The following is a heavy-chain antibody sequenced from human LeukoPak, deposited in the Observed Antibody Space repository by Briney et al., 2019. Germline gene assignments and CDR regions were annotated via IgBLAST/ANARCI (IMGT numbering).Heavy chain of an antibody. CDR2: IIPIFGTA. D-gene: IGHD3-9*01. V-gene: IGHV1-69*05. J-gene: IGHJ5*02. CDR3: ARGVLTGYYTNWFDP. Sequence: GASVKVSCKASGGTFSSYAIGWVRQAPGQGLEWMGGIIPIFGTANYAQKFQGRVTITTDESTSTAYMELSSLRSEDTAVYYCARGVLTGYYTNWFDPWGQGTLVTVSS. CDR1: GGTFSSYA.